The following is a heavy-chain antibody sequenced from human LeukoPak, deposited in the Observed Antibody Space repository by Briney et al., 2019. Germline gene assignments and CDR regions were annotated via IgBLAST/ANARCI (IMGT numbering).Heavy chain of an antibody. Sequence: SGPALVKPTQTLTLTCTFSGFSLSTSGMRVSWIRQPPGKALEWLARIDWDDDKFYSTSLKTRLTISEDTSKNQVVLTMTNMDPVDTATYYCARLTTSDAFDIWGQGTMVTVSS. V-gene: IGHV2-70*04. CDR2: IDWDDDK. CDR3: ARLTTSDAFDI. CDR1: GFSLSTSGMR. J-gene: IGHJ3*02. D-gene: IGHD4-17*01.